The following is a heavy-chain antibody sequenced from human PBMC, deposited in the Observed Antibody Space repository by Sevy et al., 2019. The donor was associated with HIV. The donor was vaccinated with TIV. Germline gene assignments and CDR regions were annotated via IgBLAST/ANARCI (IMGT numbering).Heavy chain of an antibody. V-gene: IGHV3-48*02. J-gene: IGHJ4*02. CDR1: GFTFSSYS. Sequence: GGSLRLSCAASGFTFSSYSMNWVRQAPGKGLEWVSYISSSSSTIYYADSVKGRFTISRDNAKNSLYLQMNSLRDEDTAVYYCAREWPTKDSYDSSGYLDWGQGTLVTVSS. CDR2: ISSSSSTI. D-gene: IGHD3-22*01. CDR3: AREWPTKDSYDSSGYLD.